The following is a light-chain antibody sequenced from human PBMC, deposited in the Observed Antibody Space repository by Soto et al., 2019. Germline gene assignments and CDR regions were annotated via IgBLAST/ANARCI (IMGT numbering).Light chain of an antibody. CDR2: AAS. V-gene: IGKV3-15*01. J-gene: IGKJ1*01. Sequence: EIVMTQSPATLSVTRGERATLSCRASQSVNRNLAWYQQKPGQAPRLLIYAASTRATGIPARFSGSGSETEFTLTISSLQSEDFAIYYCQQYNNWWTFGQGTKVEI. CDR1: QSVNRN. CDR3: QQYNNWWT.